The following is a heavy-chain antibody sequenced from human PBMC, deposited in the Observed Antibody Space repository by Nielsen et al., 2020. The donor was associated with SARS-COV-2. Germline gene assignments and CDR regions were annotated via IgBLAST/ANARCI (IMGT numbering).Heavy chain of an antibody. Sequence: GGSLRLSCAASGFTFSSLWMSWVRQVPGKGLEWVADIKPDGSEKFYVDSVKGRFTISRDNAKNSISLQMNSLRVEDTAVYYCARDWSRAFDVWGQGTMVTVSS. J-gene: IGHJ3*01. CDR3: ARDWSRAFDV. CDR2: IKPDGSEK. V-gene: IGHV3-7*01. CDR1: GFTFSSLW.